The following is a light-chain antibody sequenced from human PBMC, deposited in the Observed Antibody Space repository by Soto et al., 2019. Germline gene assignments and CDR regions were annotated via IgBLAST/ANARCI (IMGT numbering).Light chain of an antibody. V-gene: IGLV2-8*01. CDR1: SSDVGAYNY. CDR3: SSYAGMGTSWV. CDR2: EVN. J-gene: IGLJ3*02. Sequence: QSALTQTPSASGSPGQSVTISCTGTSSDVGAYNYVSWYQHHPGKDPQLIIYEVNKRPSGVSDRLSGSKSGDTAFLTVSGRQAEDESKCYCSSYAGMGTSWVLGGGTKLTVL.